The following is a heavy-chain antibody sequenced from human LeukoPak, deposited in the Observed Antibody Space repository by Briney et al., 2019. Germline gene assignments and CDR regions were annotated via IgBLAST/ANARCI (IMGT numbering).Heavy chain of an antibody. CDR2: ISAYNGNT. CDR3: ARVPSVVTPNDAFDI. D-gene: IGHD4-23*01. J-gene: IGHJ3*02. CDR1: GYTFTSYG. V-gene: IGHV1-18*01. Sequence: GASVKVSCKAPGYTFTSYGISWVRQAPGQGLEWMGWISAYNGNTNYAQKLQGRVTMTTDTSTSTAYMELRSLRSDDTAVYYCARVPSVVTPNDAFDIWGQGTMVTVSS.